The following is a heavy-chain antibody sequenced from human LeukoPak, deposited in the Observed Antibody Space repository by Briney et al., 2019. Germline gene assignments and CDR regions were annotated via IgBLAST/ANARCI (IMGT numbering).Heavy chain of an antibody. J-gene: IGHJ4*02. CDR2: IIPIFGLA. D-gene: IGHD5-24*01. V-gene: IGHV1-69*04. Sequence: GASVKVSCKASGGTFSSYAISWVRQAPGQGLEWMGRIIPIFGLANYAQKFQGRVTITADKSTSTAYMELSSLRSEDTAVYCCAINLRDGGDYFDYWGQGTLVTVSS. CDR3: AINLRDGGDYFDY. CDR1: GGTFSSYA.